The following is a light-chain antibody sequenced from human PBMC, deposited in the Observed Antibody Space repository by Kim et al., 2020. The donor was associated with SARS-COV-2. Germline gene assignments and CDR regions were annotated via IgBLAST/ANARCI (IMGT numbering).Light chain of an antibody. V-gene: IGKV3-15*01. Sequence: EIVMTQSPATLSVSPGERATLSCRASQSVSSNLAWYQQKPGQAPRLLIYGASTRATGIPARFSCSGSGTEFTLTISSLQSEDFAVYYCQQYNNFRITFGQGTRLEIK. CDR3: QQYNNFRIT. CDR2: GAS. J-gene: IGKJ5*01. CDR1: QSVSSN.